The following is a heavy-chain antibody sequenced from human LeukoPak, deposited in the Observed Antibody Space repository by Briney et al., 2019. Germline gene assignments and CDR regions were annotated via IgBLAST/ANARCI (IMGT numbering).Heavy chain of an antibody. J-gene: IGHJ4*02. CDR3: ARQAAAGHTDY. Sequence: PSETLSLTCTVSGGSISSGGYSWSWIRQPPGKGLEWIGYIYHSGSTYYNPSLKSRVTISVDRSKNQFSLKLSSVTAADTAVYYCARQAAAGHTDYWGQGTLVTVSS. V-gene: IGHV4-30-2*01. CDR1: GGSISSGGYS. CDR2: IYHSGST. D-gene: IGHD6-13*01.